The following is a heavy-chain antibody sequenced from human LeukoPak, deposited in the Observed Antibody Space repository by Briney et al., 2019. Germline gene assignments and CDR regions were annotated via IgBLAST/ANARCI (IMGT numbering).Heavy chain of an antibody. CDR3: ARDYYDILTGYQTTAGFDY. D-gene: IGHD3-9*01. CDR2: ISSSGSTI. V-gene: IGHV3-11*01. CDR1: GCSISSYY. Sequence: LTLTCTASGCSISSYYWSWIRQPPGKGLEWVSYISSSGSTIYYADSVKGRFTISRDNAKNSLYLQMNSLRAEDTAVYYCARDYYDILTGYQTTAGFDYWGQGTLVTVSS. J-gene: IGHJ4*02.